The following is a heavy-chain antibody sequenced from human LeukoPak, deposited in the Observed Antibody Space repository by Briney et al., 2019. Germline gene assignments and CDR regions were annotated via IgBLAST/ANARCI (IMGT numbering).Heavy chain of an antibody. V-gene: IGHV3-53*01. Sequence: PGGSLRLSCAASGFTVSTNYMTWVRQAPGKGLEWVSIIYSGGDTYYADSVKGRFTISRDNSKNTLYLQMNSLRGEDTAVYYCARVPASGWGGGRFDYWGQGTLVTVSS. J-gene: IGHJ4*02. CDR3: ARVPASGWGGGRFDY. D-gene: IGHD6-19*01. CDR2: IYSGGDT. CDR1: GFTVSTNY.